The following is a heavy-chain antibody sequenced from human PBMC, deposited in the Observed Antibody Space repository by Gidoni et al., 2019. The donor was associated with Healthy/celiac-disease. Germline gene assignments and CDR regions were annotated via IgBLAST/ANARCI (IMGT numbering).Heavy chain of an antibody. D-gene: IGHD3-10*01. J-gene: IGHJ4*02. CDR1: GGSISSSNW. CDR2: IYHSGST. CDR3: AMQGHYYGSGSYLDY. Sequence: QVQLQESGPGLVKPSGTLSLTCAVSGGSISSSNWWSWVRQPPGKGLEWIGEIYHSGSTNYNPTLKSRVTISVDKSKNQFSLKLSSVTAADTGVYYCAMQGHYYGSGSYLDYWGQGTLVTVSS. V-gene: IGHV4-4*02.